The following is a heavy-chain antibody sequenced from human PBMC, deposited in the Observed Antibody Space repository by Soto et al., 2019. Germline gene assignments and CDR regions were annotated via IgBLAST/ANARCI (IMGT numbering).Heavy chain of an antibody. J-gene: IGHJ4*02. CDR1: GFTFSSYS. CDR3: AREVRVDGYNTFDY. D-gene: IGHD5-12*01. Sequence: EVQLVESGGGLVKPGGSLRLSCAASGFTFSSYSMNWVRQAPGKGLEWVSSISSSSSYIYYADSVKGRFTISRDNAKNSLYLQMNSLRAEDTAVYYCAREVRVDGYNTFDYWGQGTLVTVSS. CDR2: ISSSSSYI. V-gene: IGHV3-21*01.